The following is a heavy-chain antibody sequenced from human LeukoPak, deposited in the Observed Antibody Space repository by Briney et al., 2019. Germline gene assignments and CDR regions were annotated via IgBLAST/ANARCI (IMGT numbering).Heavy chain of an antibody. V-gene: IGHV3-11*01. D-gene: IGHD2-15*01. CDR3: ASPVLSYCSGGSCRDY. Sequence: GGCLRHSSAAPGVTLSDHYISRIRPAPRKGLEWVSYICSSGNAIYYADSVKGRFTISTDTAPNSHYLQIRSLRAADTALYYWASPVLSYCSGGSCRDYWGQGTLVTVSS. CDR2: ICSSGNAI. CDR1: GVTLSDHY. J-gene: IGHJ4*02.